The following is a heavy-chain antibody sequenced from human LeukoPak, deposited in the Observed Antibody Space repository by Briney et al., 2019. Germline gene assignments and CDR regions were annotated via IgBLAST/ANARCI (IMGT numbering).Heavy chain of an antibody. J-gene: IGHJ5*02. CDR2: ISYDGSDK. D-gene: IGHD6-13*01. CDR3: AKGGGDISWYLNWFDP. V-gene: IGHV3-30-3*01. Sequence: GALRLSCAASGFTFSSYAMHWVRQAPGKGLEWVAFISYDGSDKYYADSVKGRLTISRDNSKNTLYLQMNSLRAEDTAVYYCAKGGGDISWYLNWFDPWGQGTLVTVSS. CDR1: GFTFSSYA.